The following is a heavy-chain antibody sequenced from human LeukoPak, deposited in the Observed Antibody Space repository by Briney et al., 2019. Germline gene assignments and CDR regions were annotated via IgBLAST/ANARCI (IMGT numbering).Heavy chain of an antibody. V-gene: IGHV4-59*12. CDR1: GDSISTYY. CDR2: VYYSGST. CDR3: ALTRVRGVLNWFDP. J-gene: IGHJ5*02. Sequence: ASETLSLTCSVSGDSISTYYWSWIRQPPGKALEWIGYVYYSGSTDYNPSLKSRVTMSVDTSKNQFSLKLSSVTAADTAVYYCALTRVRGVLNWFDPWGQGTLVTVSS. D-gene: IGHD3-10*01.